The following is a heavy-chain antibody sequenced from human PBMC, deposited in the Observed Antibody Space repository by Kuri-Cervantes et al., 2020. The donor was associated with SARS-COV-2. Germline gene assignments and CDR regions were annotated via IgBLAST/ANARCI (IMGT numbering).Heavy chain of an antibody. D-gene: IGHD3-10*01. CDR2: INHSGST. Sequence: VFYWSWIRQLPGKGLAWIGEINHSGSTNYNPSLKSRVTISVDTSKTQFSLKLSSVTAADTAVYYCARGSILLWFGESPPDYWGQGTLVTVSS. V-gene: IGHV4-34*01. CDR1: VFY. J-gene: IGHJ4*02. CDR3: ARGSILLWFGESPPDY.